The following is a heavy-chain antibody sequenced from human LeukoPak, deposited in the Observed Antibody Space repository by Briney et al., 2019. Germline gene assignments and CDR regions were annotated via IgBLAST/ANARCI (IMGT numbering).Heavy chain of an antibody. CDR3: ARDALDPHCSSTSCYSLGWFDP. J-gene: IGHJ5*02. V-gene: IGHV1-69*13. CDR2: IIPIFGTA. D-gene: IGHD2-2*02. Sequence: SVKVSCKASGGTFSSYAISWVRQAPGQGLEWMGGIIPIFGTANYAQKFQGRVTITADESTSTAYMELSSLRSEDTAVYYCARDALDPHCSSTSCYSLGWFDPWGQGTLVTVSS. CDR1: GGTFSSYA.